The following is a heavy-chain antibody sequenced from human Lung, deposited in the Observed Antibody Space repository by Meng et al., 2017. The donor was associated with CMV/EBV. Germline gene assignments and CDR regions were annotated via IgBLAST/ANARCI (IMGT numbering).Heavy chain of an antibody. CDR3: AKDLLLFGGPNAYFEQ. CDR2: IRHDGTNK. V-gene: IGHV3-30*02. J-gene: IGHJ4*02. D-gene: IGHD3-16*01. CDR1: GFRFDDYG. Sequence: GGSLRLXCAASGFRFDDYGMHWVRQTPGKGLEWVAFIRHDGTNKFYGDSVKGRFTISRDNSKNTVYLQMNSLRPEETAVYYCAKDLLLFGGPNAYFEQWGQGTXVTVSS.